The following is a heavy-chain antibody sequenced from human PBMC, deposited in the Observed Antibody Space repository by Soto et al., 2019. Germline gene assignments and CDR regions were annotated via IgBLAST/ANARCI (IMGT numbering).Heavy chain of an antibody. J-gene: IGHJ4*02. CDR3: ARDGDYSGWSGPLDY. CDR2: TYYRSKWYN. Sequence: QVQLQQSGPGLVKPSQTLSLTCAISGDSVSSNSVAWNWIRQSPSRGLEWLGRTYYRSKWYNDYAVSVKRRITIDQDTYKNKLSMHLNYVTTEDTAVYYCARDGDYSGWSGPLDYWGQGTLVTVSS. D-gene: IGHD6-19*01. CDR1: GDSVSSNSVA. V-gene: IGHV6-1*01.